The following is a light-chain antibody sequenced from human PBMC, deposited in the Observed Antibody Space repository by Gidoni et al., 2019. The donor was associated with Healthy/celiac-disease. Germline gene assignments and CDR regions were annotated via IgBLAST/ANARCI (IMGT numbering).Light chain of an antibody. Sequence: QSVLTQPPSASGTPGPGVTISCSGSSSNIGSNTVNWYQQLPGTAPKLLIYSNNQRPSGVPDRFSGSKSGTSASLAISGLQSEDEADYYCAAWDDSLNLWVFGGGTKLTVL. CDR3: AAWDDSLNLWV. V-gene: IGLV1-44*01. CDR2: SNN. J-gene: IGLJ3*02. CDR1: SSNIGSNT.